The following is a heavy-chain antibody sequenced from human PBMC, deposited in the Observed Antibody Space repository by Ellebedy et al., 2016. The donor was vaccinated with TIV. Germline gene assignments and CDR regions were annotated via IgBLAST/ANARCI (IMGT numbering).Heavy chain of an antibody. D-gene: IGHD6-19*01. J-gene: IGHJ4*02. CDR2: IDPTDSYT. CDR3: TRRTSSGYDY. V-gene: IGHV5-10-1*01. CDR1: GYSFTSYW. Sequence: GESLKISCKGSGYSFTSYWIGWVRQMPGKGLEWMGKIDPTDSYTNYRPSFQGHVTISADKSISTAYLQWSGLKASDTAMYYCTRRTSSGYDYWGQGTLVTVSS.